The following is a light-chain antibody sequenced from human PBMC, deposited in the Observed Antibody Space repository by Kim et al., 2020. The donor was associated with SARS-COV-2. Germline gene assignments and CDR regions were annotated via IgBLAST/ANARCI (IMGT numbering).Light chain of an antibody. CDR1: ELGDKY. CDR3: QAWDSSTVV. CDR2: QDS. V-gene: IGLV3-1*01. J-gene: IGLJ2*01. Sequence: SGSPGQTASITCSGDELGDKYACWYQQKPGQFPMLVIYQDSKRPAGIPERFSGSNSGNTATLTISGTQAMDEADYYCQAWDSSTVVFGGGTQLTVL.